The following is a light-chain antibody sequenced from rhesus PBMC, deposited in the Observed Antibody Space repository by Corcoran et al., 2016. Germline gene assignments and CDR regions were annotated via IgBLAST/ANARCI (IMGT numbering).Light chain of an antibody. J-gene: IGKJ3*01. V-gene: IGKV1-74*01. Sequence: DIQMTQSPSSLSASVGDRVTITCRASENVITHLNWYQQKPGKAPQLLIYKASTLQSGVPSRFSGSGSGTDYTFTISSLQPEDVATYYCQHGYGTPFTFGPGTKLDIK. CDR2: KAS. CDR1: ENVITH. CDR3: QHGYGTPFT.